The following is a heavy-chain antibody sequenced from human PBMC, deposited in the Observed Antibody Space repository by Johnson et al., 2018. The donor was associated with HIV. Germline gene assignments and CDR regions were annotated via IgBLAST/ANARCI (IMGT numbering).Heavy chain of an antibody. J-gene: IGHJ3*02. D-gene: IGHD6-13*01. CDR1: GFTFSNAW. CDR2: IKSKTDGGTT. V-gene: IGHV3-15*01. Sequence: MMLVESGGGLVKPGGSLRLSCAASGFTFSNAWMSWVRQAPGKGLEWVGRIKSKTDGGTTDYAAPVKGRFTISRDDSKNTLYLQMNSLKTEDTAVYSCTTVPIAARRGALDIWGRGTMVTVSS. CDR3: TTVPIAARRGALDI.